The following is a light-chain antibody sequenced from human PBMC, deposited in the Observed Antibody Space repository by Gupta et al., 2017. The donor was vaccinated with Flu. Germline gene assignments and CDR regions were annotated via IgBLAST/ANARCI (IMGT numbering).Light chain of an antibody. J-gene: IGLJ2*01. CDR1: SSDVDAYSY. CDR2: EVS. Sequence: SAPTQPTSASGSPGQPVTMSCTGPSSDVDAYSYVSWYQNHPGKAPKLIIYEVSERPSGVPDRFSGSKSGNTASLTVSGLQTEDESDYYCSSYAGNNIWIFGGGTKLTVL. CDR3: SSYAGNNIWI. V-gene: IGLV2-8*01.